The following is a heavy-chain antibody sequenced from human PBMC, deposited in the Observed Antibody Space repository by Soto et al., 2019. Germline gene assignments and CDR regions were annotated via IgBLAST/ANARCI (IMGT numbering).Heavy chain of an antibody. CDR2: IIPILGTA. D-gene: IGHD3-9*01. Sequence: SVKVSCKASGGTFSSYTISWVRQAPGQGLEWMGWIIPILGTANYAQKFQGRVTITADKSTSTAYMELSSLRSEDTAVYYCAREFRYRITRYFDRLLGYYYYMDVWGKGTTVTVS. V-gene: IGHV1-69*08. CDR3: AREFRYRITRYFDRLLGYYYYMDV. J-gene: IGHJ6*03. CDR1: GGTFSSYT.